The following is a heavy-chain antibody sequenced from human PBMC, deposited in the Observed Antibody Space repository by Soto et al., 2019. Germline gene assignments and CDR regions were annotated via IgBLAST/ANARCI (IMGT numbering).Heavy chain of an antibody. CDR1: GFTFSSYS. J-gene: IGHJ6*02. Sequence: PGGSLRLSCAASGFTFSSYSMNWVRQAPGKGLEWVSSISSSSSYIYYADSVKGRFTISRDNAKNSLYLQMNSLRAEDTAVYYCAREVPNEDLMVRGVIKDDDSYYYYYGMDVWGQGTTVTVSS. D-gene: IGHD3-10*01. CDR3: AREVPNEDLMVRGVIKDDDSYYYYYGMDV. CDR2: ISSSSSYI. V-gene: IGHV3-21*01.